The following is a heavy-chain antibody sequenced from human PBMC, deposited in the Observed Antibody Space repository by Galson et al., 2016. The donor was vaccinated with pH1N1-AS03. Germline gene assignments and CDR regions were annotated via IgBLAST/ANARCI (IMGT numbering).Heavy chain of an antibody. CDR3: ARDLNWDNA. J-gene: IGHJ5*02. Sequence: SLRLSCAASGFNFNSYWMTWVRQAPGKGLEWVANIKPDGGDKYYVDSVKGRFTNSRDNAKNSLYLQMNSLRVEDTAVYYCARDLNWDNAWGQGTLVTVSS. V-gene: IGHV3-7*01. CDR1: GFNFNSYW. CDR2: IKPDGGDK.